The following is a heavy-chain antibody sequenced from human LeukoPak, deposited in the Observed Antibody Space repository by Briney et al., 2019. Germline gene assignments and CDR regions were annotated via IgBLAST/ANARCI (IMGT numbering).Heavy chain of an antibody. CDR1: GFTFDDYT. CDR3: AKAPVTSCRGAYCYPFDS. Sequence: GGSLRLSCAASGFTFDDYTMHWVRQAPGKGLEWVSVISWNGGTTYYADSVKGRFTISRDNSKNTLYLQMNSLRAEDAAVYFCAKAPVTSCRGAYCYPFDSWGQGTLVTVSS. J-gene: IGHJ4*02. CDR2: ISWNGGTT. V-gene: IGHV3-43*01. D-gene: IGHD2-21*01.